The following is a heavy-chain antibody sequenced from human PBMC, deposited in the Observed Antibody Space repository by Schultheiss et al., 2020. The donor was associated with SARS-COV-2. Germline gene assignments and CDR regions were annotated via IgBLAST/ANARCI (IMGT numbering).Heavy chain of an antibody. CDR2: IIPIFGTA. D-gene: IGHD4-17*01. J-gene: IGHJ3*02. CDR1: GGTFSSYA. V-gene: IGHV1-69*13. CDR3: ARDMTTVTIDAFDI. Sequence: SVKVSCKASGGTFSSYAISWVRQAPGQGLEWMGGIIPIFGTANYAQKFQGRVTITADESTSTAYIELSSMRSEDTAVYYCARDMTTVTIDAFDIWGQGTMVTVSS.